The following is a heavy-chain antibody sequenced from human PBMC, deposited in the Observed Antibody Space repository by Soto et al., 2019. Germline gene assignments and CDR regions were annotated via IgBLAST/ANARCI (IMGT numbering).Heavy chain of an antibody. V-gene: IGHV1-69*16. Sequence: QVQLVQSGAEVKEPGSSVRVSCKASGGSFSNFIMNWVRQTPGQGLEWMGGIVPMLGTPTYAEKFKGRVTISATGSTSTAYMEWTSLRSEDTAIYYCARNGTYGTSLSHYTGMDVWGQGTTVTVS. J-gene: IGHJ6*02. CDR1: GGSFSNFI. CDR3: ARNGTYGTSLSHYTGMDV. CDR2: IVPMLGTP. D-gene: IGHD1-1*01.